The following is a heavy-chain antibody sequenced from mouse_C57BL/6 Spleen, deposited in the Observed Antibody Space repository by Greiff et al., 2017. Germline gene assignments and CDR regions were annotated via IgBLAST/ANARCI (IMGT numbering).Heavy chain of an antibody. J-gene: IGHJ4*01. Sequence: VQLQQSGPVLVKPGASVKMSCKASGYTFTDYYMNWVKQSHGKSLEWIGVINPYNGGTSYNQKFKGKATLTVDKSSSTAYMELNSLTSEDSAVXYCARYYGSSYPYAMDYWGQGTSVTVSS. CDR1: GYTFTDYY. CDR2: INPYNGGT. CDR3: ARYYGSSYPYAMDY. V-gene: IGHV1-19*01. D-gene: IGHD1-1*01.